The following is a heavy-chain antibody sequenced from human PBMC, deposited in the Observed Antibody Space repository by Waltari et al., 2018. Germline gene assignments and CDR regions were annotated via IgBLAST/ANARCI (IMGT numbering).Heavy chain of an antibody. Sequence: QVQLVQSGAEVKKPGASVKVSCKISGYTLTELSMHWVRQAPGKGREWMGGFDPEDGETIYAQKFQGRVTMTEETSTDTAYMELSSLRSEDTAVYYCATDLSGWELLDYWGQGTLVTVSS. V-gene: IGHV1-24*01. CDR3: ATDLSGWELLDY. D-gene: IGHD1-26*01. CDR1: GYTLTELS. CDR2: FDPEDGET. J-gene: IGHJ4*02.